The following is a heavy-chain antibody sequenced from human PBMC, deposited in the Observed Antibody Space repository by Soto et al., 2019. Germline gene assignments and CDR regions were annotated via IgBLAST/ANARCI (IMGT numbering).Heavy chain of an antibody. Sequence: PSETLSLTCTVSGGSISSSSYYWGWIRQPPGKGLEWIGSIYYSGSTYYNPSLKSRVTISVDTSKNQFSLKLSSVTAADTAVYYCARRGSSWYYGMDVWGQGTTVTVSS. J-gene: IGHJ6*02. CDR3: ARRGSSWYYGMDV. CDR2: IYYSGST. V-gene: IGHV4-39*01. D-gene: IGHD6-13*01. CDR1: GGSISSSSYY.